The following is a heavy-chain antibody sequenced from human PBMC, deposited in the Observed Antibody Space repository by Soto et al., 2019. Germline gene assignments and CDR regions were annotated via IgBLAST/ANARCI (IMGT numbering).Heavy chain of an antibody. CDR2: VYHSGRT. D-gene: IGHD3-22*01. Sequence: PSETLSLTCAVPGYSITTGYYWGWVRRPPGKGLEWIGSVYHSGRTSYNPSLESRVTISVDTSKNQFSLRLSSVTAADTAVYYCARGVNYYDSSGFYPRDYWGQGILVTVSS. J-gene: IGHJ4*02. CDR3: ARGVNYYDSSGFYPRDY. CDR1: GYSITTGYY. V-gene: IGHV4-38-2*01.